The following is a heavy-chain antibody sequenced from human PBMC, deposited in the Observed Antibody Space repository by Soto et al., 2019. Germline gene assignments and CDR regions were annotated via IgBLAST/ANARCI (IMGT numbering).Heavy chain of an antibody. J-gene: IGHJ3*02. D-gene: IGHD2-15*01. CDR3: AREQYCSGGSCLAFDT. Sequence: ASVKVSCKASGYTFTSYGISWVRQAPGQGLEWMGWISAYNGNTNYAQKLQGRVTMNTDTSTSTAYMELRSLRSDDTAVYYCAREQYCSGGSCLAFDTWGQGTMVTVSS. V-gene: IGHV1-18*01. CDR2: ISAYNGNT. CDR1: GYTFTSYG.